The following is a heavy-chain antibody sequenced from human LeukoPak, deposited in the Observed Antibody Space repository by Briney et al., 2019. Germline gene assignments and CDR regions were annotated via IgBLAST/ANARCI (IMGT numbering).Heavy chain of an antibody. J-gene: IGHJ3*02. D-gene: IGHD6-13*01. CDR2: TSWDSAAI. Sequence: PGGSLRLSCAASGFRFDDYAMHWVRQAPGKGLEWVSGTSWDSAAIDYADSVRGRFTLSRDNAKNSLFLQMSSLRVEDTALYYCTKRARMGIAAAGDGFHIWGQGTMVTVSS. CDR3: TKRARMGIAAAGDGFHI. V-gene: IGHV3-9*01. CDR1: GFRFDDYA.